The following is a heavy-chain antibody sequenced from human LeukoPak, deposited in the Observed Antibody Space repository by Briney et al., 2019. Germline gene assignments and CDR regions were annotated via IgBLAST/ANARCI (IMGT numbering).Heavy chain of an antibody. CDR2: INHSGST. CDR3: ARVGPYDSSGYGGY. J-gene: IGHJ4*02. V-gene: IGHV4-34*01. D-gene: IGHD3-22*01. CDR1: GGSFSGYY. Sequence: SETLSLTCAVYGGSFSGYYWSWIRQPPGKGLEWIGEINHSGSTNYNPSLKSRVTISVDTSKNQFSLKLSSVTAADTAVYYCARVGPYDSSGYGGYWGQGTLVTVSS.